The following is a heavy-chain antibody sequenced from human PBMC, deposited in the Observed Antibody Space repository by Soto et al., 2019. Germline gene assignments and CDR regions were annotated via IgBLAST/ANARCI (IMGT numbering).Heavy chain of an antibody. CDR2: SSATGAGT. J-gene: IGHJ4*02. V-gene: IGHV3-23*01. CDR3: AKDRRAGGNYGFYSDF. Sequence: GSLRLSCAASGXTFSSYGMTWVRQAPGKGLEWVSFSSATGAGTYYADSVKGRFTISRDNSKNTLYLQMTSLRADDTAVYYCAKDRRAGGNYGFYSDFWGQGALVTVSS. CDR1: GXTFSSYG. D-gene: IGHD1-7*01.